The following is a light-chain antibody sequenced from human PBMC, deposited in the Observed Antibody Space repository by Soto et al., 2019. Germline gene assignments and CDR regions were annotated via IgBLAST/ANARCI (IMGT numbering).Light chain of an antibody. CDR2: DVS. V-gene: IGLV2-14*03. J-gene: IGLJ1*01. CDR3: LSYTTISTYV. CDR1: SSDVGGYNY. Sequence: QAVVTQPASVSGSRGQSITISCTGTSSDVGGYNYVSWYQQHPGKAPKLMISDVSNRPSGVSNRFSASKSGNTASLTISGLQTEDEADYYCLSYTTISTYVFGTGTKLTVL.